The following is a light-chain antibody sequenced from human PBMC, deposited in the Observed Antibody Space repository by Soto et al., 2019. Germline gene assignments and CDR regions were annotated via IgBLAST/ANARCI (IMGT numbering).Light chain of an antibody. J-gene: IGLJ1*01. Sequence: QSVLTQSPSASGSPGQSVTISCIGTSSDVGGYKYVSWYQHHPGKAPKLILYEFRNRPSGVSNRFSGSKSGNTASLTISGLQADDEAEYFCSSYTRARTYVFGSGTKVTV. CDR1: SSDVGGYKY. CDR3: SSYTRARTYV. CDR2: EFR. V-gene: IGLV2-14*01.